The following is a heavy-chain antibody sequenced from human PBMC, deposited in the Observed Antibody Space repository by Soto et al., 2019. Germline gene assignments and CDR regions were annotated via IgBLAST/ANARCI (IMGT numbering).Heavy chain of an antibody. CDR3: ARDWDSPGLFDP. J-gene: IGHJ5*02. Sequence: SETLSLTCSVSGASITTYYWSWIRQPPGKGLEWIGSISYSGSTKYNPSLESRVMISLDTSKNQFSLRLTSVTAADTALYYCARDWDSPGLFDPWGQGALVTVSS. V-gene: IGHV4-59*01. CDR2: ISYSGST. CDR1: GASITTYY. D-gene: IGHD3-22*01.